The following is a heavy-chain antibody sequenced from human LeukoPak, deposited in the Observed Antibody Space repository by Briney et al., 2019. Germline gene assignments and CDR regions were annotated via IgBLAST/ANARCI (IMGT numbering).Heavy chain of an antibody. Sequence: GGTLRLSCAASGFTFSSYGMSWVRQAPGKGLEWVSAISGSGGSTYYADSVKGRFTISRDNSKNTLYLQMNSLRAEDTAVYYCAKERLVVTSFDYWGQGTLVTVSS. D-gene: IGHD3-22*01. CDR3: AKERLVVTSFDY. V-gene: IGHV3-23*01. CDR1: GFTFSSYG. CDR2: ISGSGGST. J-gene: IGHJ4*02.